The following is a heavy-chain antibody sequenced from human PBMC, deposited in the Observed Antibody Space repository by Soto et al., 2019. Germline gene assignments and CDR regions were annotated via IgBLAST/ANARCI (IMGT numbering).Heavy chain of an antibody. J-gene: IGHJ4*02. V-gene: IGHV1-69*12. Sequence: QVQLVQSGAEVKKPGSSVKVSCKASGGTFSYAISWVRQAPGQGLEWMGGIIPIFGTANYAQKFQGRVTITADESTSTAYMELSSLRSEDTAVYYCARESRYCSGGSCYFLPGIDYWGQGTLVTVSS. CDR3: ARESRYCSGGSCYFLPGIDY. CDR1: GGTFSYA. CDR2: IIPIFGTA. D-gene: IGHD2-15*01.